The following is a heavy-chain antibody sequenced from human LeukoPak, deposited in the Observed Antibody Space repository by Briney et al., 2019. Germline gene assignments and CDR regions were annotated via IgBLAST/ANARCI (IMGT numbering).Heavy chain of an antibody. CDR1: GGSISSRTYY. CDR3: ARTRGYSGYVDAFDI. CDR2: IYFSGST. Sequence: PSETLSLTCTVSGGSISSRTYYWGWIRQPPGKGLEWIGSIYFSGSTYYNPSLKSRVTISVDPSKNQFSLKLSSVTAADTAVYYCARTRGYSGYVDAFDIWGQGTMVTVSS. D-gene: IGHD5-12*01. J-gene: IGHJ3*02. V-gene: IGHV4-39*01.